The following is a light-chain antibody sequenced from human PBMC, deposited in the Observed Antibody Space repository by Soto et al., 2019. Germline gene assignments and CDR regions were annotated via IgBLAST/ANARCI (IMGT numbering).Light chain of an antibody. CDR3: SSYTSTNTLMV. CDR1: SSDVGSYDR. Sequence: QSALTQPPSVSGSPGQSVTISCTGTSSDVGSYDRVSWYQQPPGTAPKLIIYDVSNRPSGVPDRFSGSKSGHTASLTISGLQAEDEADYYCSSYTSTNTLMVFGGGTKSPS. V-gene: IGLV2-18*02. CDR2: DVS. J-gene: IGLJ2*01.